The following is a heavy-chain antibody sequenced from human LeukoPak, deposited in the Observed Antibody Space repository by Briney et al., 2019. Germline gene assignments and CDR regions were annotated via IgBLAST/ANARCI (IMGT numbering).Heavy chain of an antibody. D-gene: IGHD5-18*01. CDR1: GYTFTSFV. CDR3: ARDTAMGNFDY. Sequence: ASVKVSCKASGYTFTSFVISWVRQAPGQGLEWMGWISAFNGNTNYAQKLQGRITMTTDTSTSTAYMELRSLRSDDTAVYYCARDTAMGNFDYWGQGTLVTVSS. J-gene: IGHJ4*02. V-gene: IGHV1-18*01. CDR2: ISAFNGNT.